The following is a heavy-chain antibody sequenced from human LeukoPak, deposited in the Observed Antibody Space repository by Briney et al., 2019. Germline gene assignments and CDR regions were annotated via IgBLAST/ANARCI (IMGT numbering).Heavy chain of an antibody. D-gene: IGHD3-22*01. CDR2: IYSGGST. CDR1: GFTVSSNY. J-gene: IGHJ6*02. V-gene: IGHV3-66*01. CDR3: AREDSSGYYSNYYGMDV. Sequence: GGSLRLSCAASGFTVSSNYMSWVRQAPGKGLEWVSVIYSGGSTYCADSVKGRFTISRDNSKNTLYLQMNSLRAEDTAVYYCAREDSSGYYSNYYGMDVWGQGTTVTVSS.